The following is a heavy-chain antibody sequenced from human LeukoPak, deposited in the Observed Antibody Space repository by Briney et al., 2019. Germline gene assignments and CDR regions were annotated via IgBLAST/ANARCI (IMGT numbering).Heavy chain of an antibody. Sequence: NPSQTLSLTCTVSGGSISSGDYYWIWIRQPPGKGLEWIGYIYYSGSTYYNPSLKSRVTISVDTSKNQFSLKLSSVTAADTAVYYCARGLVNPYDAFDIWGQGTMVTVSS. V-gene: IGHV4-30-4*01. CDR1: GGSISSGDYY. J-gene: IGHJ3*02. CDR2: IYYSGST. CDR3: ARGLVNPYDAFDI. D-gene: IGHD3-9*01.